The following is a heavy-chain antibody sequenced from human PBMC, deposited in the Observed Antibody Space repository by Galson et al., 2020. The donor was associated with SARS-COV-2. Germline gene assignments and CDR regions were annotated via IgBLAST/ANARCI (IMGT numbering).Heavy chain of an antibody. D-gene: IGHD6-13*01. CDR1: GFTFSSYS. Sequence: GGSLRLSCAASGFTFSSYSMNWVRQAPGKGLEWVSSISSSSSYIYYADSVKGRFTISRDNAKNSLYLQMNSLRAEDTAVYYCATIAAAGTLYYYYGMEVWCQGTTVTVSS. CDR2: ISSSSSYI. V-gene: IGHV3-21*01. J-gene: IGHJ6*02. CDR3: ATIAAAGTLYYYYGMEV.